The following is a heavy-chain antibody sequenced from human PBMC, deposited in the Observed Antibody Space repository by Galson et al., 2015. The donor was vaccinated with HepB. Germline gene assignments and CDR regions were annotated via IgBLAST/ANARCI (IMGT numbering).Heavy chain of an antibody. CDR3: AREARGIYSGSFFDP. Sequence: SVKVSCKASGGTFSSYAISWVRQAPGQGLECMGRIIPILGIANYAQKFQGRVTITADKSTSTTYMELSSLRSEDTAVYYCAREARGIYSGSFFDPWGQGTLVTVSS. CDR1: GGTFSSYA. D-gene: IGHD1-26*01. V-gene: IGHV1-69*04. CDR2: IIPILGIA. J-gene: IGHJ5*02.